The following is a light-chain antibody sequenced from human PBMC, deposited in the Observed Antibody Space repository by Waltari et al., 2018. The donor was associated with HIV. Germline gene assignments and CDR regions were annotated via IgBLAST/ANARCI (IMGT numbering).Light chain of an antibody. CDR1: SSTIGAGYD. J-gene: IGLJ1*01. CDR3: QSYDSSLSGSDV. V-gene: IGLV1-40*01. CDR2: NNR. Sequence: QSVLTQPPSVSGAPGQRVTISCTGSSSTIGAGYDVNWYQQLPGTAPKLLIYNNRNRPSGVPDRFSGSKSGTSASLAITGLQAEDEADYYCQSYDSSLSGSDVFGTGTKVTVL.